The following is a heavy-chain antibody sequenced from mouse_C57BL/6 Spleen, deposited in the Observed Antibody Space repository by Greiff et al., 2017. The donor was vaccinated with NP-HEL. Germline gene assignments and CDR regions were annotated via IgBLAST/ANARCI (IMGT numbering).Heavy chain of an antibody. D-gene: IGHD4-1*01. CDR2: IDPSDSET. J-gene: IGHJ4*01. CDR3: ARYVLGDAMDY. CDR1: GYTFTSYW. V-gene: IGHV1-52*01. Sequence: VQLQQPGAELVRPGSSVKLSCKASGYTFTSYWMHWVKQRPIQGLEWIGNIDPSDSETHYNQKFKDKATLTVDKSSSTAYMQLSSLTSEDSAVYYCARYVLGDAMDYWGQGTSVTVSS.